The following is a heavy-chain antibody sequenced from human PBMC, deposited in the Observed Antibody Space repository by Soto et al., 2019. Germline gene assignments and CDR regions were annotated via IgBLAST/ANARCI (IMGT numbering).Heavy chain of an antibody. D-gene: IGHD1-20*01. CDR2: VNPSSGNT. J-gene: IGHJ5*02. CDR1: GYTFTTYD. Sequence: QVQLVQSGAEVKRPGASVKVSCEASGYTFTTYDINWVRQASGQGLEWMGCVNPSSGNTVYAQKFHGRVTMTRDTSISTAYMELRSLKSDDTVIYYCARASMYIWNDHWGQGTLVTVSS. CDR3: ARASMYIWNDH. V-gene: IGHV1-8*01.